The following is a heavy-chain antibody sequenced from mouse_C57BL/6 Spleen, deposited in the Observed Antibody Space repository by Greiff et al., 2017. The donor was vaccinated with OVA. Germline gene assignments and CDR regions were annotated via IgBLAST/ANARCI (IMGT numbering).Heavy chain of an antibody. J-gene: IGHJ4*01. V-gene: IGHV14-2*01. CDR2: IAPEDGDT. Sequence: VQLQQSGAELVKPGASVKLSCTASGFNIKDYYMHWVKQRTEQGLEWIGRIAPEDGDTKYAPKFQGTATITADTSANTAYLQLSSLTTEDTAGYYCARGWRRGAMDYWGQGTSVTVSS. D-gene: IGHD1-1*02. CDR1: GFNIKDYY. CDR3: ARGWRRGAMDY.